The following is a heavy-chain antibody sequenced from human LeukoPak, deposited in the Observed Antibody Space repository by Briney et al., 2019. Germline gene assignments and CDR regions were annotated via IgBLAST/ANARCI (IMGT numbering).Heavy chain of an antibody. CDR1: GFTFSSYA. D-gene: IGHD1-20*01. CDR2: ISYDGSNK. Sequence: PGGSLRLSCAASGFTFSSYAMHWVRQAPGKGLEWVAVISYDGSNKYYADSVKGRFTISRDNSKNTLYLQMNSLRAEDTAVYYCATEHNSALDYWGQGTLVTASS. V-gene: IGHV3-30-3*01. CDR3: ATEHNSALDY. J-gene: IGHJ4*02.